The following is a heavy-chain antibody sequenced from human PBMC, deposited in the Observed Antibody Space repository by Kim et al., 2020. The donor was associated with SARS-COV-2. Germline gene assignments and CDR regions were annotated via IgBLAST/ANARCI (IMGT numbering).Heavy chain of an antibody. Sequence: ASVKVSCKASGFRLIDYYVHWVRQAPGQGLEWMGWISPNGGTDSAQKFQDRVTMTKDTSINTAYIEVSRLTSDDTAVYFCAREVYSRYAGYYNYYGMDVWGQGTTVTVSS. CDR1: GFRLIDYY. CDR2: ISPNGGT. V-gene: IGHV1-2*02. D-gene: IGHD4-4*01. J-gene: IGHJ6*02. CDR3: AREVYSRYAGYYNYYGMDV.